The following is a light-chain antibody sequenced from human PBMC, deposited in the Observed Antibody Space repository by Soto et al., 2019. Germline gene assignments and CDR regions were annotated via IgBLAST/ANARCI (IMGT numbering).Light chain of an antibody. CDR1: QSLLDSDDGNTY. CDR3: MQRRECPIT. CDR2: KLS. Sequence: DIVMTQTPLSLPVTPGEPASISCRSSQSLLDSDDGNTYLDWYLQKPGQSPPLLVYKLSYRDSGFPDRVSGSGSGTDFTLKISRVDAEDVGVYYCMQRRECPITFGQGTRLEIK. V-gene: IGKV2-40*01. J-gene: IGKJ5*01.